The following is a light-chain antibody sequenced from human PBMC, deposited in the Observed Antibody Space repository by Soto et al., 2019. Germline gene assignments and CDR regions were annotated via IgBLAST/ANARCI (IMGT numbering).Light chain of an antibody. CDR1: QTVSSF. J-gene: IGKJ1*01. Sequence: IVLTQSPATLSLSPGERATLSCRASQTVSSFLAWYQQKPGQAPRLLIYDSSNSAPGIPARFSVSGSGTDFTLTISSLEPEDFAVYYCQQRTIWPWTFGQGTKVEIK. CDR3: QQRTIWPWT. V-gene: IGKV3-11*01. CDR2: DSS.